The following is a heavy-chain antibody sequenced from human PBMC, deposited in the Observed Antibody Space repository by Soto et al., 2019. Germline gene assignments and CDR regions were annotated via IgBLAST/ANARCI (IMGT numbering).Heavy chain of an antibody. CDR3: VRTLAGLQGS. D-gene: IGHD6-13*01. CDR2: INQDGSAT. Sequence: EAQLVESGGGLVQPWGSLRLSCADSGLTFSRSWMSWVRQPPGKGLEWVANINQDGSATYFVDSVRGRFTISRDNAKNSLYLQMDSLRVEDTAVYYSVRTLAGLQGSWGQGTMVTVSS. CDR1: GLTFSRSW. J-gene: IGHJ5*02. V-gene: IGHV3-7*01.